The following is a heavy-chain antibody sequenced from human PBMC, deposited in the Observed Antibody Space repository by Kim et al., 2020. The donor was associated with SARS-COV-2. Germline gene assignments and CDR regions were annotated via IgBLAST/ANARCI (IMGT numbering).Heavy chain of an antibody. V-gene: IGHV1-8*01. Sequence: ASVKVSCKASGYTFTSYDINWVRQATGQGLEWMGWMNPNSGNTGYAQKFQGRVTMTRNTSISTAYMELSSLRSEDTAVYYCARGQKIVGATTVRSMDRPPPTYWGQGTLVTVSS. J-gene: IGHJ4*02. CDR3: ARGQKIVGATTVRSMDRPPPTY. CDR1: GYTFTSYD. CDR2: MNPNSGNT. D-gene: IGHD1-26*01.